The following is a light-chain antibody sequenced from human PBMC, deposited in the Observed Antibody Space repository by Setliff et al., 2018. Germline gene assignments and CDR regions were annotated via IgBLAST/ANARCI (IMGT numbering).Light chain of an antibody. CDR1: SSDVSDYNF. CDR2: DVN. Sequence: ALAQPASVSGSPGQSITIACTGLSSDVSDYNFVSWYQQHPGKAPKLIISDVNNRPSGVSNRFSGSKSGSTASLTISGLQPEDEADYYCSSNTNSDTLFVFGGGTKVTVL. V-gene: IGLV2-14*03. J-gene: IGLJ2*01. CDR3: SSNTNSDTLFV.